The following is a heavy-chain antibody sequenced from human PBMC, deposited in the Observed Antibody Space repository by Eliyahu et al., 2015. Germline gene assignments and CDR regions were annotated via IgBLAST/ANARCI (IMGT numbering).Heavy chain of an antibody. CDR1: GDSISSSGYY. CDR3: ARHRGKTYGSIGWFDP. CDR2: PHKTGSS. D-gene: IGHD3-10*01. J-gene: IGHJ5*02. V-gene: IGHV4-39*01. Sequence: QLQLQESGPGLVKPSETLSLTCTVSGDSISSSGYYWGWIRQSPGKGPXWIGTPHKTGSSYYSTSLRSRVTLSVDTSRNQFFLNLTSVTAADTAVYYCARHRGKTYGSIGWFDPWGQGTLVTVSS.